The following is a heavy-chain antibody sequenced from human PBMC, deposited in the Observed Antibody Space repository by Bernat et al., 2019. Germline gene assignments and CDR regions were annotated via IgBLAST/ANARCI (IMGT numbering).Heavy chain of an antibody. CDR3: ARDPYGGNYGAFDI. CDR1: GFTFSSSC. J-gene: IGHJ3*02. V-gene: IGHV3-7*03. Sequence: EVQLVESGGGLVQPGGSLTLSCGASGFTFSSSCMSWVRRAPGKGLEWVANVKEDGSQKNYVDSVKGRFIISRDNAENSLYLQMNSLRAEDTAVYYCARDPYGGNYGAFDIWGQGTTVTVSS. CDR2: VKEDGSQK. D-gene: IGHD4-23*01.